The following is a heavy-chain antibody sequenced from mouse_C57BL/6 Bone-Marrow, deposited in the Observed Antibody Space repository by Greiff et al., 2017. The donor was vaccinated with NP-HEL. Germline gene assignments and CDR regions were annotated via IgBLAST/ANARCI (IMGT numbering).Heavy chain of an antibody. CDR3: ASKFITTVVATNYYAMDY. V-gene: IGHV3-6*01. J-gene: IGHJ4*01. Sequence: VQLKESGPGLVKPSQSLSLTCSVTGYSITSGYYWNWIRQFPGNKLEWMGYISYDGSNNYNPSLKNRISITRDTSKNQFFLKLNSVTTEDTATYYCASKFITTVVATNYYAMDYWGQGTSVTVSS. CDR2: ISYDGSN. D-gene: IGHD1-1*01. CDR1: GYSITSGYY.